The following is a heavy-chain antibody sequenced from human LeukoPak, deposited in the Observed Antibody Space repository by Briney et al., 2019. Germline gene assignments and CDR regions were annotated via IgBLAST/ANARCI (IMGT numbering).Heavy chain of an antibody. D-gene: IGHD3-3*01. Sequence: GRSLRLSCAASGFTFDDYAMHWVRQAPGKGLEWVSGISWNSGNIGYADSVKGRFTISRDNAKKSLYLQMNGLRAEDMALYYCAKGTYYDFWSGYSFDPWDQGTLVTASS. CDR3: AKGTYYDFWSGYSFDP. J-gene: IGHJ5*02. CDR1: GFTFDDYA. CDR2: ISWNSGNI. V-gene: IGHV3-9*03.